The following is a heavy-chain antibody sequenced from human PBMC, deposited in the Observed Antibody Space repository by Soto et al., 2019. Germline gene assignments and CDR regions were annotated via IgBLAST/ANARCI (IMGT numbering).Heavy chain of an antibody. CDR2: IYWDDDK. CDR1: GFSLSTSGVG. D-gene: IGHD3-22*01. Sequence: SGPTLVNPTQTLTLTCTFSGFSLSTSGVGVGWIRQPPGKALGWLALIYWDDDKRYSPSLKSRLTITKDTSKNQVVLTMTNMDPVDTATYYCAHRGPDYYDSSGYYLPGPLFDYWGQGTLVTVSS. CDR3: AHRGPDYYDSSGYYLPGPLFDY. V-gene: IGHV2-5*02. J-gene: IGHJ4*02.